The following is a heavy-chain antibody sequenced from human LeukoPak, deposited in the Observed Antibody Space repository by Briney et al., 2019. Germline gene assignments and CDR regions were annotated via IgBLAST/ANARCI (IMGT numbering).Heavy chain of an antibody. Sequence: GGSLRLSCAASGFTVSSNYMSWVRQAPGKGLEWVSAISGSGGSTYYADSVKGRFTISRDNSKNTLYLQMNSLRAEDTAVYYCARDQDLDYGDYYYGMDVWGQGTTVTVSS. D-gene: IGHD4-17*01. CDR1: GFTVSSNY. V-gene: IGHV3-66*01. J-gene: IGHJ6*02. CDR2: ISGSGGST. CDR3: ARDQDLDYGDYYYGMDV.